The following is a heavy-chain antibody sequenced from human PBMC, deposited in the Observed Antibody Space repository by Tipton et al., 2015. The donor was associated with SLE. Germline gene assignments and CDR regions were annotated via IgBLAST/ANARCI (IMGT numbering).Heavy chain of an antibody. Sequence: TLSLTCTVSGGSMNNYYWNWIRQPPGKGLEWIGYIFYSGNTNYNPSLNSRVTISLDTSKNQFSLKLSSVTAADTAVYYCARSPPYCSGGTCYRRAYAFDSGAKEQWSPSLQ. D-gene: IGHD2-15*01. CDR3: ARSPPYCSGGTCYRRAYAFDS. CDR2: IFYSGNT. CDR1: GGSMNNYY. V-gene: IGHV4-59*01. J-gene: IGHJ3*01.